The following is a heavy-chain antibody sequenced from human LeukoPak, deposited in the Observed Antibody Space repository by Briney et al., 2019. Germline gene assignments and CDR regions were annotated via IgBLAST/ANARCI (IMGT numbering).Heavy chain of an antibody. Sequence: SETLSLTCTVSGGSISSYYWSWIRQPPGKGLEWIGYIYYSGSTNYNPSLKSRVTISVDTSKNQFSLKLSSVTAADTAVYYCARHGRSGWYVFDYWGQGTLVTVSS. CDR1: GGSISSYY. D-gene: IGHD6-19*01. CDR2: IYYSGST. J-gene: IGHJ4*02. V-gene: IGHV4-59*08. CDR3: ARHGRSGWYVFDY.